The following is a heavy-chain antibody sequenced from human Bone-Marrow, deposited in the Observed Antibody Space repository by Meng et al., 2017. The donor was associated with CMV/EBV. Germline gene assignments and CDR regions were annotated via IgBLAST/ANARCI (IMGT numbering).Heavy chain of an antibody. CDR3: AREGSYYDFWSGYYPVYYYYGMDV. V-gene: IGHV1-8*03. J-gene: IGHJ6*02. CDR1: GYSFTDYY. Sequence: ASVKVSCKTSGYSFTDYYIHWVRQAPGQGLEWMGWMNPNSGNTGYAQKFQGRVTITTDESTSTAYMELSSLRSEDTAVYYCAREGSYYDFWSGYYPVYYYYGMDVWGQGTTVTVSS. D-gene: IGHD3-3*01. CDR2: MNPNSGNT.